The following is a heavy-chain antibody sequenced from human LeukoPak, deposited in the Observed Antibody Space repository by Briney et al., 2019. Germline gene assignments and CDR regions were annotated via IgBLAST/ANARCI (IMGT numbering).Heavy chain of an antibody. J-gene: IGHJ4*02. V-gene: IGHV4-39*01. D-gene: IGHD3-10*01. Sequence: SETLSLTCTVSGDSISSSSYYWGWIRQPLGKGLEWIGSISYSGSTYYNPSLRSRLTISVDTSKNQFSLKLSSVTAADTAVYYCARHRFPAGGGSGTFYSPFDYWGQGTLVTVSS. CDR3: ARHRFPAGGGSGTFYSPFDY. CDR1: GDSISSSSYY. CDR2: ISYSGST.